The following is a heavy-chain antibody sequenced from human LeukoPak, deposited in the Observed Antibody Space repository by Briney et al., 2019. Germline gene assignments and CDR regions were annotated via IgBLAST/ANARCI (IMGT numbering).Heavy chain of an antibody. CDR3: ARDSNNYYYYMDG. CDR2: IKQDGSEK. J-gene: IGHJ6*03. CDR1: GFTFSSYW. Sequence: GGSLRLSCAASGFTFSSYWMSWVRQAPGKGLEWVAKIKQDGSEKYYVDSVKGRFTISRDNAKNSLYLQMNSLRAEDTSVYYCARDSNNYYYYMDGWGKGTTVTVSS. V-gene: IGHV3-7*01. D-gene: IGHD3-3*02.